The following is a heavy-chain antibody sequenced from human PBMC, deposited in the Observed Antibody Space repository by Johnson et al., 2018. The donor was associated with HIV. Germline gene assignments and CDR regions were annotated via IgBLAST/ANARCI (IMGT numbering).Heavy chain of an antibody. Sequence: VQLVESGGGLIQPGGSLRLSCAASGFTVSSNYMNWVRQAPGKGLEWVSIIYSGGSTYYADSVKGRFTISRESSKNTVYLQMNNLRAEDTAVYTCARGVRGVIIDWGQGTMVAVSS. CDR3: ARGVRGVIID. CDR1: GFTVSSNY. J-gene: IGHJ3*01. D-gene: IGHD3-10*01. CDR2: IYSGGST. V-gene: IGHV3-66*01.